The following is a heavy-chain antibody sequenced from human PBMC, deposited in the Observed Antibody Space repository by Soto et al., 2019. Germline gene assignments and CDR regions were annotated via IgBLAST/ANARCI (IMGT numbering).Heavy chain of an antibody. V-gene: IGHV1-69*02. Sequence: SVKVSCNASGGTFSSYTFSWVRQAPGQGLEWMGRIIPVLNITTYTQQFQDRVTITADKTTSTAYMDLSSLKSEDTAVYYCAAFLGISSGGRTSVWGQGTTVTVSS. D-gene: IGHD2-15*01. J-gene: IGHJ6*01. CDR2: IIPVLNIT. CDR3: AAFLGISSGGRTSV. CDR1: GGTFSSYT.